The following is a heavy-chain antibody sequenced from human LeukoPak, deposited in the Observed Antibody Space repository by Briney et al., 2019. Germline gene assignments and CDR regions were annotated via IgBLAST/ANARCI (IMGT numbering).Heavy chain of an antibody. V-gene: IGHV4-34*01. CDR3: ARRLWVVNPFDY. Sequence: SETLSLTCAVYGGSFSGYYRSWIRQPPGKGLEWIGEINHSGSTNYNPSLKSRVTISVDTSKNQFSLKLSSVTAADTAVYYCARRLWVVNPFDYWGQGTLVTVSS. J-gene: IGHJ4*02. D-gene: IGHD4-23*01. CDR2: INHSGST. CDR1: GGSFSGYY.